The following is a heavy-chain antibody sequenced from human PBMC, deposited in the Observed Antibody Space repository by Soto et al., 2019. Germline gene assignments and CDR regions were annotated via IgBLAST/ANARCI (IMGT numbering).Heavy chain of an antibody. V-gene: IGHV1-69*06. CDR2: IVPVFGRV. D-gene: IGHD3-10*01. CDR1: GDTFTKYA. Sequence: QVHLVQSGAEVRKPGSSVRVSCKASGDTFTKYAISWLRQAPGQGLEWMGGIVPVFGRVTYAQRFQDRVSIIADKSPATSYLGLTSLTGDDTAVFFCAGVASGSTWDYFDYWGQGTLVTVSS. CDR3: AGVASGSTWDYFDY. J-gene: IGHJ4*02.